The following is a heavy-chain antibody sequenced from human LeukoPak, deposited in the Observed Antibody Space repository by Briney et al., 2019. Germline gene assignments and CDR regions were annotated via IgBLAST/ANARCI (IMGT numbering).Heavy chain of an antibody. Sequence: GGSLRLPCAASGFTFDDYAMHWVRQAPGKGLEWVSGINWNSGSIGYADSVKGRFSISRDNAKNSLFLQMNNLTPEDTALYYCAKDVTMGYYYAMDVWGQGTTVTVSS. V-gene: IGHV3-9*01. D-gene: IGHD4/OR15-4a*01. CDR2: INWNSGSI. CDR3: AKDVTMGYYYAMDV. J-gene: IGHJ6*02. CDR1: GFTFDDYA.